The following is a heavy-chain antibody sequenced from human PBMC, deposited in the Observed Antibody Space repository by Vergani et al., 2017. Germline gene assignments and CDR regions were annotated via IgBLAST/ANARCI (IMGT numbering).Heavy chain of an antibody. Sequence: QLQLQESGPGLVKPSETLSLTCTVSGISIGSNSYYWGWIRQPPGKGLEWIGTIYYTGTTYYNEAHESRLTISVDTAKNQFSLNLTPVTAADTAVYYCTRHGRSGWAGYFQHWGQGTLVTASS. D-gene: IGHD6-19*01. V-gene: IGHV4-39*01. J-gene: IGHJ1*01. CDR2: IYYTGTT. CDR3: TRHGRSGWAGYFQH. CDR1: GISIGSNSYY.